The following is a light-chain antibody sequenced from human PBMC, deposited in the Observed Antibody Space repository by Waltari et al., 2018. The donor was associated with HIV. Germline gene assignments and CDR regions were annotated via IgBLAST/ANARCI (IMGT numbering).Light chain of an antibody. V-gene: IGLV1-44*01. CDR1: TSNIRSNT. Sequence: SVMAQPPPASRAPGPRVPIPCSGSTSNIRSNTVSSDQQPPETAAKLLISSNNDRRSGVPDPLSGCTSGSSASLVISGLQSEDEADYYCAAWDDSLKGGAFGTGTKVTVL. CDR3: AAWDDSLKGGA. CDR2: SNN. J-gene: IGLJ1*01.